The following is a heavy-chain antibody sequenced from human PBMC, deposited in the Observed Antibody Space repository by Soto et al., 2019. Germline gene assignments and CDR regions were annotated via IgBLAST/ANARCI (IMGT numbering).Heavy chain of an antibody. CDR2: INEDGSEK. CDR3: TRNEI. V-gene: IGHV3-7*01. Sequence: GGSLRLSCAVSGFASESSWMSWVRQAPGKGLEWVANINEDGSEKYYLDSVKGRFTISADNVKNSLYLQMNSLRAEDAAVYYCTRNEIWGQGTMVTVSS. CDR1: GFASESSW. J-gene: IGHJ3*02.